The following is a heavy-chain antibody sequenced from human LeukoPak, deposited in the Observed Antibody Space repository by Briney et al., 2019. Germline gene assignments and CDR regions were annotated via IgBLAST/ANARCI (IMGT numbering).Heavy chain of an antibody. CDR3: ARHLYDDYANFDY. V-gene: IGHV4-59*08. D-gene: IGHD4-17*01. CDR1: GGSISSYS. CDR2: IYYSGST. Sequence: SETLSLTCTVSGGSISSYSWSWIRQPPGKGLEWIAYIYYSGSTNYNPSLKSQVTISVDSSKNQFSLKLSSVTAADTAVYYCARHLYDDYANFDYWGQGTLVTVSS. J-gene: IGHJ4*02.